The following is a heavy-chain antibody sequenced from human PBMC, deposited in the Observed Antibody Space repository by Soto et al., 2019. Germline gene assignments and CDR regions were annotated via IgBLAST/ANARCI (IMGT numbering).Heavy chain of an antibody. D-gene: IGHD2-15*01. Sequence: SLLLNRVPNSVTFSNYWNHGVRHVPGEGLEWVANINQDESQKYYADSVKGRFSFSGDNARNALYLQMNSLRVEDAAVYFCATKVVIGGIGFVDYWGQGILVTVPS. CDR2: INQDESQK. CDR1: SVTFSNYW. V-gene: IGHV3-7*01. CDR3: ATKVVIGGIGFVDY. J-gene: IGHJ4*02.